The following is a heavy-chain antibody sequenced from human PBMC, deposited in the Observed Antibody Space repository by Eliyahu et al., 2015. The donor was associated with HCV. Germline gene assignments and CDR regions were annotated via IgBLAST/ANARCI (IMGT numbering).Heavy chain of an antibody. CDR3: ARDWEYCIYDSCYGLGY. CDR1: GFTFXXYN. V-gene: IGHV3-21*01. CDR2: ISANAGSI. J-gene: IGHJ4*02. Sequence: EVQLVESGGGLVKPGGSLRXSCXASGFTFXXYNXAXVRQXPGKGLXWVSSISANAGSIYYADSVKGRFTISRDNANRSLYLQMNSLRAEDTAVYYCARDWEYCIYDSCYGLGYWGQGTLVTVSS. D-gene: IGHD5/OR15-5a*01.